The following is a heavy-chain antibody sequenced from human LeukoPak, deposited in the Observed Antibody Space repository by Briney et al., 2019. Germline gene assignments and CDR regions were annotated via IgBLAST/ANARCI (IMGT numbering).Heavy chain of an antibody. CDR1: GGSISSSNYY. CDR3: ARPVPSRLGWFDP. V-gene: IGHV4-39*01. J-gene: IGHJ5*02. D-gene: IGHD1-1*01. Sequence: SETLSLTCTVSGGSISSSNYYWGWVRQPPGKGLEWIGSIYYSGSTYYNPSLKSRVTISVDTSKNQFSLKLSSVTAADTAVYYCARPVPSRLGWFDPWGQGTLVTVSS. CDR2: IYYSGST.